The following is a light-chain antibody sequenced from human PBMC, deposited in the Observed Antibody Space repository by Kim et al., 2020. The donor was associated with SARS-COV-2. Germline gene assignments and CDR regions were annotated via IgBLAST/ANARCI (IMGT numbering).Light chain of an antibody. CDR2: SNN. CDR3: AAWDDSLNGVV. V-gene: IGLV1-44*01. CDR1: ISSIGSNA. Sequence: QSVLTQPPSVSGTPGQRVTLSCSGSISSIGSNAVNWYQQLPGTAPKLLIYSNNQSPLGVPDRFSGSKSGTSASLAISGLQSEDEADYYCAAWDDSLNGVVFGGGTQLTVL. J-gene: IGLJ2*01.